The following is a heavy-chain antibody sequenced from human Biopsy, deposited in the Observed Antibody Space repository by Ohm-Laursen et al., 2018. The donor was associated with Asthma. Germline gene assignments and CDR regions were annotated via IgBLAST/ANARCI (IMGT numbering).Heavy chain of an antibody. J-gene: IGHJ5*02. Sequence: TQTLTLTCTFSGFSLSTSGGGVGWIRQPPGKALERLALIYWDDDKRYNPSLKNRLTISKDTSKNQVVLTMTNMDPVDIATYYCAHQYSSLRGWAFDPWGQGTLVTVSS. D-gene: IGHD6-6*01. CDR2: IYWDDDK. CDR1: GFSLSTSGGG. CDR3: AHQYSSLRGWAFDP. V-gene: IGHV2-5*02.